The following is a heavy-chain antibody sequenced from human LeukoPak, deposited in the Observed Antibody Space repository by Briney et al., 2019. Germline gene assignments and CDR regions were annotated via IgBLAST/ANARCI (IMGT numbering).Heavy chain of an antibody. Sequence: ASVKASCKASGYTFTSYYMHWVRQAPGQGLEWMGCINPNSGGTSYAQKFQGRVTMTLATSISTAYMELSRLRSDDTAVYYCARQTIYYYYGMDVWGQGTTVTVSS. CDR1: GYTFTSYY. CDR3: ARQTIYYYYGMDV. J-gene: IGHJ6*02. V-gene: IGHV1-2*02. CDR2: INPNSGGT. D-gene: IGHD3-9*01.